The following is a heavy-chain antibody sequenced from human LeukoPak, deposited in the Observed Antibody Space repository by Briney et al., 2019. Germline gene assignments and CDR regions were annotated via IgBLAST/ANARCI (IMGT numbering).Heavy chain of an antibody. CDR2: IKQDGSEK. CDR1: GFTFSSYW. CDR3: AREQWLQSDAFDV. Sequence: PGGSLRLSCAASGFTFSSYWMSWVRQAPGKGLEWGANIKQDGSEKYYVDEVKGRFTISRDNAKNSLYLQMNSLRAEDTAVYYCAREQWLQSDAFDVWGQGTMVTVSS. D-gene: IGHD6-19*01. J-gene: IGHJ3*01. V-gene: IGHV3-7*01.